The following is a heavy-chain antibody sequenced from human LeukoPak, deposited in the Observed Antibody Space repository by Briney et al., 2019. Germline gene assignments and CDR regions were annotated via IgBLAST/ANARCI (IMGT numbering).Heavy chain of an antibody. CDR2: IYPGDSNT. CDR3: ARRDYDSSGSYGD. CDR1: GYSFTSYW. V-gene: IGHV5-51*01. D-gene: IGHD3-22*01. Sequence: GESLQVYCKAFGYSFTSYWIAWGRQLPGKGLEWMGIIYPGDSNTRYSPSFQGQVTISADKSISTSYLQWSSLKASDTAMYYCARRDYDSSGSYGDWGQGTLVTVSS. J-gene: IGHJ4*02.